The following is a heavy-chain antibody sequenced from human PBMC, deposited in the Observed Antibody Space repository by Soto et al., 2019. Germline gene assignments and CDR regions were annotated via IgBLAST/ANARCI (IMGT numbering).Heavy chain of an antibody. J-gene: IGHJ4*02. D-gene: IGHD3-10*01. CDR2: VSLTGDRT. CDR1: RFSFSSYE. CDR3: GRGGAYGSPTRCASDS. V-gene: IGHV3-23*01. Sequence: EVQLLESGGGLVQPGGSLRLSCVASRFSFSSYEMSWVRQAAGKGLEWVSRVSLTGDRTNYAGSVKGRFTVSRDNFKNTLDMEMDSLVPDDTTISYCGRGGAYGSPTRCASDSWGRGTQVTVSS.